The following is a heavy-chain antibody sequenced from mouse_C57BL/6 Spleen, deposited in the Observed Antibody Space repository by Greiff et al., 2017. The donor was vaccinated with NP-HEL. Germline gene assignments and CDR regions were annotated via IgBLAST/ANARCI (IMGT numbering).Heavy chain of an antibody. V-gene: IGHV1-54*01. D-gene: IGHD2-4*01. CDR3: AREGSYDYDGWSY. Sequence: VQLQQSGAELVRPGTSVKVSCKASGYAFTNYLIEWVKQRPGQGLEWIGVINPGSGGTNYNEKFKGKATLTADKSSSTAYMQLSSLTSEDSAVYFCAREGSYDYDGWSYWGQGTLVTVS. CDR2: INPGSGGT. J-gene: IGHJ3*01. CDR1: GYAFTNYL.